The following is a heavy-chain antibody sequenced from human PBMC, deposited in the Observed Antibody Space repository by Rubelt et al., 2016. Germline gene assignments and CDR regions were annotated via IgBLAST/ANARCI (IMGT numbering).Heavy chain of an antibody. CDR1: GFTFSSYA. CDR2: ISGSGGST. CDR3: ARDGKHMVRASGGSTDY. J-gene: IGHJ4*02. V-gene: IGHV3-23*01. Sequence: VRGGGSLRLSCAASGFTFSSYAMSWVRQAPGKGLEWVSAISGSGGSTYYADSVKGRFTISRDNSKNTLYLQMNSLRAEDTAVYYCARDGKHMVRASGGSTDYWGQGTLVTVSS. D-gene: IGHD3-10*01.